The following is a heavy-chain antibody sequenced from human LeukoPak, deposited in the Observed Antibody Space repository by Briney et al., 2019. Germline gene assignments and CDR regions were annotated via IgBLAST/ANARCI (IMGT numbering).Heavy chain of an antibody. Sequence: GGSLRLSCAASAFTFSNYGMHWVRQAPGKGLEWVVVVSYAGSTTYYADSVKGRFTISRDNSKNTLYLQMNSLRAEDTAVYYCAKEPIPMAGGYYFDYWGQGTLVTVSS. J-gene: IGHJ4*02. V-gene: IGHV3-30*18. CDR1: AFTFSNYG. CDR2: VSYAGSTT. CDR3: AKEPIPMAGGYYFDY. D-gene: IGHD6-19*01.